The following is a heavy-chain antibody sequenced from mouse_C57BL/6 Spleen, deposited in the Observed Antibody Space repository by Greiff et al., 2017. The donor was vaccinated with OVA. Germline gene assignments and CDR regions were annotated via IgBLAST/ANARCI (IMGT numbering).Heavy chain of an antibody. CDR2: IYPGDGDT. V-gene: IGHV1-80*01. CDR3: AREDYGSSPFAY. Sequence: VMLVESGAELVKPGASVKISCKASGYAFRSYWMNWVKQRPGKGLEWIGQIYPGDGDTNYNGKFKGKATLTADKSSSTAYMQLSSLTSEDSAVYVCAREDYGSSPFAYWGQGTLVTVSA. CDR1: GYAFRSYW. D-gene: IGHD1-1*01. J-gene: IGHJ3*01.